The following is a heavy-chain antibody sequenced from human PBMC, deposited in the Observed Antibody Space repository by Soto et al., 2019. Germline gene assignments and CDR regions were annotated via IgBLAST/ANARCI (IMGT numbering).Heavy chain of an antibody. V-gene: IGHV1-3*01. CDR2: INAGNGNT. Sequence: ASVKVSCKASGYTFTSYAMHWVRQAPGQRLEWMGWINAGNGNTKYSQKFQGRVTITRDTSASTAYMELSGLRSEDTAVYYCAREALGYCSGGSCGDFQHWGQGTLVTVSS. CDR3: AREALGYCSGGSCGDFQH. CDR1: GYTFTSYA. J-gene: IGHJ1*01. D-gene: IGHD2-15*01.